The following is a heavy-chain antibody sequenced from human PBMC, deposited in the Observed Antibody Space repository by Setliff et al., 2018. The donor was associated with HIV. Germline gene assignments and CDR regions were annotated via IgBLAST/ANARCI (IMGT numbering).Heavy chain of an antibody. CDR1: GGSISSYY. D-gene: IGHD3-10*01. J-gene: IGHJ5*02. CDR3: ARGRMGYYGSGSYLP. V-gene: IGHV4-4*07. CDR2: IYYRGST. Sequence: KASETLSLTCTVSGGSISSYYWSWIRQPAGKGLEWIGRIYYRGSTNSNPSLKSRVTISADTSKNQFSLKLTSVTAADTAVYYCARGRMGYYGSGSYLPWGQGMLVTVSS.